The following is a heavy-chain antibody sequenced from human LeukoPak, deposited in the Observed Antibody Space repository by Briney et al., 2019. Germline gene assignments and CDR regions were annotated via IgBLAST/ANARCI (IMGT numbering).Heavy chain of an antibody. Sequence: GGFLRLSCATSGFTFSAYSMIWVRQTPGKGLECLSYITSSSDSIHYADSVRGRFTVSRDNAKNSLYLQMNSLRDEDTAVYYCARDPGYSRPSSYGYFDHWGQGTLATVSS. CDR1: GFTFSAYS. D-gene: IGHD1-26*01. J-gene: IGHJ4*02. CDR2: ITSSSDSI. CDR3: ARDPGYSRPSSYGYFDH. V-gene: IGHV3-48*02.